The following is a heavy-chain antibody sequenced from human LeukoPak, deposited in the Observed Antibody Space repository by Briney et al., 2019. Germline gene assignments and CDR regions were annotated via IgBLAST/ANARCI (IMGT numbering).Heavy chain of an antibody. CDR3: ATAWRYYDSSGPFFDY. CDR2: ISAYNGNT. J-gene: IGHJ4*02. Sequence: ASVKVSCKASGYTFTSYGISWVRQAPGQGLEWMGWISAYNGNTNYAQKLQGRVTMTTDTSTSTAYMELSSLRSEDTAVYYCATAWRYYDSSGPFFDYGGQEPLATVSS. D-gene: IGHD3-22*01. V-gene: IGHV1-18*01. CDR1: GYTFTSYG.